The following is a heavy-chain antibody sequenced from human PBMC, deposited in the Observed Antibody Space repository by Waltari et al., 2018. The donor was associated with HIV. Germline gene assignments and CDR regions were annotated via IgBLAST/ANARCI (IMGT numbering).Heavy chain of an antibody. CDR3: TTGGYPTEAFDV. CDR1: GFAFGSYA. CDR2: ISDTGSGV. J-gene: IGHJ3*01. V-gene: IGHV3-23*01. Sequence: EVKLLESGGGLVQPGGSLRLSCAASGFAFGSYAVTWGRQAPGKGLEWVSAISDTGSGVYYADSVKGRFVISRDDSQNTLYLQMSGLRTEDTAMYYCTTGGYPTEAFDVWGQGTMVTVSP. D-gene: IGHD5-12*01.